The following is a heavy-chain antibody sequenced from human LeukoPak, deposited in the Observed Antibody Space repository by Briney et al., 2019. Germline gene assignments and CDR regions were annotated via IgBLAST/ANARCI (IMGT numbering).Heavy chain of an antibody. CDR3: ARDPSMVRGVTDAFDI. D-gene: IGHD3-10*01. CDR1: GFTFSSYS. V-gene: IGHV3-21*01. CDR2: ISSSSSYI. J-gene: IGHJ3*02. Sequence: PGGSPRLSRAASGFTFSSYSMNWVRQAPGKGLEWVSSISSSSSYIYYADSVKGRFTISRDNAKNSLYLQMNSLRAEDTAVYYCARDPSMVRGVTDAFDIWGQGTMVTVSS.